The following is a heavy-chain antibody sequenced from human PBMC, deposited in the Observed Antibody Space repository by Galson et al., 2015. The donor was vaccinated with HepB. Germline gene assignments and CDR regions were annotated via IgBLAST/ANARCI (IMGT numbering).Heavy chain of an antibody. CDR1: GFTFSSYW. Sequence: SLRLSCAASGFTFSSYWMSWVRQAPGKGLEWVAVISYDGSDKYYADSVKGRFTISRVNSKNTIYLQMNSLRGEDTAVYYCARADGVNFVRVFDPWGQGTLVTVSS. D-gene: IGHD4-23*01. V-gene: IGHV3-30-3*01. J-gene: IGHJ5*02. CDR2: ISYDGSDK. CDR3: ARADGVNFVRVFDP.